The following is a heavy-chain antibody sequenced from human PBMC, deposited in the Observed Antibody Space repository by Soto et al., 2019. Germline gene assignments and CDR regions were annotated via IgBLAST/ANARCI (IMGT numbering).Heavy chain of an antibody. D-gene: IGHD6-19*01. CDR1: DGSISTYY. Sequence: SETLSLTCTVSDGSISTYYWSWIRQPAGKELEWIGHVFTSGTTNYTPSLKSRVSMSLDTAKNQFSLKLRSVTAADTAVYYCARSPQYSSGWNGGFDYWGQGTLVTVSS. CDR3: ARSPQYSSGWNGGFDY. V-gene: IGHV4-4*07. CDR2: VFTSGTT. J-gene: IGHJ4*02.